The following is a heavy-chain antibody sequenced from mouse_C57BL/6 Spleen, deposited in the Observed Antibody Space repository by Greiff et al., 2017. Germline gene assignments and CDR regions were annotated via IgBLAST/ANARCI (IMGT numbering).Heavy chain of an antibody. D-gene: IGHD3-2*02. V-gene: IGHV1-55*01. CDR2: IYPGSGST. CDR1: GYTFTSYW. CDR3: ARVGQLRLLYFDY. Sequence: VQLQQPGAELVKPGASVKMSCKASGYTFTSYWITWVKQRPGHGLEWIGDIYPGSGSTNYNEKFKSKATLTVDTSSSTAYRQLSSLTAEDSAVYYCARVGQLRLLYFDYWGQGTTLTVAS. J-gene: IGHJ2*01.